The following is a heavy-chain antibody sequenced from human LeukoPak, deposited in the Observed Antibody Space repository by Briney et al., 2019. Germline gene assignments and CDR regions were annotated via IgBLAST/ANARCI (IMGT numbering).Heavy chain of an antibody. J-gene: IGHJ4*02. V-gene: IGHV4-61*02. CDR3: ARESSSSLFACDY. Sequence: SETLSLTCTVSGGSISSGSYYWSWIRQPAGKGLEWIGRIYTSGSTNYNPSLKSRVTISVDTSKNQFSLKLSSVTAADTAVYYCARESSSSLFACDYWGQGTLVTVSS. CDR2: IYTSGST. CDR1: GGSISSGSYY. D-gene: IGHD6-6*01.